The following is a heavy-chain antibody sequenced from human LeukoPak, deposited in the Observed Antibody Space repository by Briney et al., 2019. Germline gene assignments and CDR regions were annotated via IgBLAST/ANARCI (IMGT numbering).Heavy chain of an antibody. D-gene: IGHD4-17*01. V-gene: IGHV3-11*01. CDR2: ISSSGSTI. CDR3: VRGHDYGDYYYYYYMDV. CDR1: GFTFSDYY. Sequence: PGGSLRLSCAASGFTFSDYYMSWIRQAPGKGLEWVSYISSSGSTIYYADPVKGRFTISRDNAKNSLYLQMNSLRAEDTAVYYCVRGHDYGDYYYYYYMDVWGKGTTVTVSS. J-gene: IGHJ6*03.